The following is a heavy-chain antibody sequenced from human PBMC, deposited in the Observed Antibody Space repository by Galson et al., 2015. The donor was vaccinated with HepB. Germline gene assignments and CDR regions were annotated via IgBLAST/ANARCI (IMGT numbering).Heavy chain of an antibody. D-gene: IGHD2-15*01. CDR2: ISGSGGST. Sequence: SLRLSCAASGFTFSSYAMSWVRQAPGKGLEWVSAISGSGGSTYYADSVKGRFTISRDNSKNTLYLQMNSLRAEDTAVYYCAKDSCSGGSCYSYYWGQGTLVTVSS. CDR3: AKDSCSGGSCYSYY. CDR1: GFTFSSYA. J-gene: IGHJ4*02. V-gene: IGHV3-23*01.